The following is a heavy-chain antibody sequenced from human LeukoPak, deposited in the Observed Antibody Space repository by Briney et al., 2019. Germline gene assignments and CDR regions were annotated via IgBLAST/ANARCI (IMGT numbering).Heavy chain of an antibody. J-gene: IGHJ5*02. CDR3: ARPGPGRDTLTGYYWS. CDR1: GGTFSSYA. CDR2: IIPIFGTA. D-gene: IGHD3-9*01. V-gene: IGHV1-69*13. Sequence: ASVKVSCKASGGTFSSYAISWVRQAPGQGLEWMGGIIPIFGTANYAQKFQGRVTITADESTSTAYMELSSLRSEDTAVYYCARPGPGRDTLTGYYWSWGQGTLVTVSS.